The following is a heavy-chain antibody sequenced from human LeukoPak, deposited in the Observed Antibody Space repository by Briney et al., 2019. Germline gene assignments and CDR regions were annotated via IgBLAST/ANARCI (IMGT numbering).Heavy chain of an antibody. CDR2: IQHSDI. Sequence: SETLSLTCAVSGASISSSYWSWIRQPPGKGLEYIGYIQHSDINYNPSLKSRVTMTLDTSKNQFSLKLTSVTAADTATYYCTKVLRGYSDYGDWGQGTLVTISS. CDR1: GASISSSY. D-gene: IGHD5-12*01. CDR3: TKVLRGYSDYGD. V-gene: IGHV4-59*01. J-gene: IGHJ4*02.